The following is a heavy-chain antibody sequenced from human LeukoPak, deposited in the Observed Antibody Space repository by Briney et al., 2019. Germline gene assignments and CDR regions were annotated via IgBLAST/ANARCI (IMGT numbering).Heavy chain of an antibody. CDR3: ARAKLLLLPRDY. CDR2: ISAYTGNT. V-gene: IGHV1-18*01. Sequence: ASVKVSCKASGYTFTTHTIHWVRQAPGQRLEWMGWISAYTGNTNYAQKLQGRVTMTTDTSTSSAYMELRSLRSDDTAVYYCARAKLLLLPRDYWGQGTLVTVSS. CDR1: GYTFTTHT. D-gene: IGHD3-10*01. J-gene: IGHJ4*02.